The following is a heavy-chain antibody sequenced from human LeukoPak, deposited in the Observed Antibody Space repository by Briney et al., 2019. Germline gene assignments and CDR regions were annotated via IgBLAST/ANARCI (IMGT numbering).Heavy chain of an antibody. CDR3: ARRRAFDI. J-gene: IGHJ3*02. V-gene: IGHV4-39*07. CDR2: IYYSGST. CDR1: GGSISSSSYY. Sequence: PSETLSLTCTVSGGSISSSSYYWGWIRQPPGKGLEWIGSIYYSGSTYYNPSLKSRVTISVDTSKNQFSLKLSSVTVADTAVYYCARRRAFDIWGQGTMVTVSS.